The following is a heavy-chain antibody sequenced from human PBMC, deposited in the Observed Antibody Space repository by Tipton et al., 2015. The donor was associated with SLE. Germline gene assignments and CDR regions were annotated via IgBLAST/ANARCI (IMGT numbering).Heavy chain of an antibody. Sequence: TLSLTCTVSGGSISSHYWSWIRQPPGKGLEWIGYMYNRGSTNYNPSLKSRVTISVDTSKNQFSLNVFSVTAADTAVYYCARHQGNSGNFYYYGMDVWGQGTMVTVSS. CDR3: ARHQGNSGNFYYYGMDV. V-gene: IGHV4-59*08. J-gene: IGHJ6*02. CDR1: GGSISSHY. D-gene: IGHD6-25*01. CDR2: MYNRGST.